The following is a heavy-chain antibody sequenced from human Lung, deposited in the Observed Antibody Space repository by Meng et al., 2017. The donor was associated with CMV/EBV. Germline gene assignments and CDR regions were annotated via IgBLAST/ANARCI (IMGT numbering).Heavy chain of an antibody. CDR2: ISSSGSTI. V-gene: IGHV3-11*04. D-gene: IGHD3-22*01. CDR1: GFTFSDYY. Sequence: RISCAASGFTFSDYYMSWIRQAPGKGLEWVSYISSSGSTIYYADSVKGRFTISRDNAKNSLYLQMNSLRAEDTAVYYCARDWLYYYDSSGKWGGYWGQGXLVTVSS. CDR3: ARDWLYYYDSSGKWGGY. J-gene: IGHJ4*02.